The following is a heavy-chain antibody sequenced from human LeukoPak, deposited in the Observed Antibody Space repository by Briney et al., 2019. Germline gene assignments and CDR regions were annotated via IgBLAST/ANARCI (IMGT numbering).Heavy chain of an antibody. Sequence: GGSLRLSCAASGFTFNNYWMSWVRQAPGKGLEWVANIKQDGSEKYYVDSVKGRFTISGDDAKNSLYLQMNSLRAEDTAVYYCARGRVTNDYWGQGTLVTVSS. CDR2: IKQDGSEK. CDR3: ARGRVTNDY. CDR1: GFTFNNYW. V-gene: IGHV3-7*01. J-gene: IGHJ4*02. D-gene: IGHD4-17*01.